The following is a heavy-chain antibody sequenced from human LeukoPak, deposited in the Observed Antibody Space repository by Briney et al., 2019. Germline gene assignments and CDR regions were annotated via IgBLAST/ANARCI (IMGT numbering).Heavy chain of an antibody. CDR2: IYYSGST. Sequence: SETLSLTCTVSGGSISSYYWSWIRQPPGKGLEWIGYIYYSGSTNYNPSLKSRVTISVDTSKNQFSLKLSSVTAADTAVYYCARGRSRVGATDYWGQGTLVTVSS. CDR1: GGSISSYY. V-gene: IGHV4-59*01. J-gene: IGHJ4*02. CDR3: ARGRSRVGATDY. D-gene: IGHD1-26*01.